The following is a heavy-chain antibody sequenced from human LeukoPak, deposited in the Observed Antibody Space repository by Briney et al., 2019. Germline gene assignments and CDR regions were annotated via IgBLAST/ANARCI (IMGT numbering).Heavy chain of an antibody. Sequence: PGGSLRLSCAAPGFTFSIHGMNWVRQAPGKGLEWVSLIYSGGSTYYADSVKGRFTISRDNSKNTLYLQMNSLRAEDTAVYYCARHNYDFWSVYMDVWGKGTTVTVSS. D-gene: IGHD3-3*01. V-gene: IGHV3-66*04. CDR1: GFTFSIHG. CDR3: ARHNYDFWSVYMDV. CDR2: IYSGGST. J-gene: IGHJ6*03.